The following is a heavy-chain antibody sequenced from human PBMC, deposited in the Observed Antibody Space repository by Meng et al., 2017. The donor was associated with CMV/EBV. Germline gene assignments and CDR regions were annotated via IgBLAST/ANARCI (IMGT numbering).Heavy chain of an antibody. CDR1: GFTFSSYG. J-gene: IGHJ6*02. Sequence: GESLKIFCAASGFTFSSYGMHWVRQAPGKGLEWVAFIRYDGSNKYYADSVKGRFTISRDNSKNTLYLQMNSLRAEDTAVYYCAKDYDYYYGMDVWGQGTTVTVSS. CDR3: AKDYDYYYGMDV. CDR2: IRYDGSNK. V-gene: IGHV3-30*02.